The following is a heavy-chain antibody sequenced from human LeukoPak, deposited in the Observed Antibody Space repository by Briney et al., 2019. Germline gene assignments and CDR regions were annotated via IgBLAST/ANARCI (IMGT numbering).Heavy chain of an antibody. CDR3: ARVQQQLFRPLDY. J-gene: IGHJ4*02. CDR2: INPNSGGT. CDR1: GYTFTGYY. Sequence: ASVKVSCKASGYTFTGYYMHWVRQAPGRGLEWMGWINPNSGGTNYAQKFQGRVTMTRDTSISTAYMELSRRRSDDTAVYYCARVQQQLFRPLDYWGQGTLVTDSS. D-gene: IGHD6-13*01. V-gene: IGHV1-2*02.